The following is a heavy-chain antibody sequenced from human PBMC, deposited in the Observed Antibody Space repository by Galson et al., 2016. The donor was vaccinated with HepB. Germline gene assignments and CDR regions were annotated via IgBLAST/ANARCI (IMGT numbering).Heavy chain of an antibody. CDR1: GGPFNNAA. CDR3: AKESGNGYSADF. CDR2: FIPLFGTP. D-gene: IGHD3-22*01. J-gene: IGHJ4*02. V-gene: IGHV1-69*13. Sequence: SVKVSCKASGGPFNNAAISWVRQAPGQRLEWMGGFIPLFGTPNYAQNFQERVTITADVRTTTSYMELRSLRPEDTAVYYCAKESGNGYSADFWGQGTLVTVSS.